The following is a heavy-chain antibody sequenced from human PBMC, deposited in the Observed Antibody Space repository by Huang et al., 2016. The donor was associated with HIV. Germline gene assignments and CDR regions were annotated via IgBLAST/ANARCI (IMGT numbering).Heavy chain of an antibody. CDR1: GFTFSNAW. D-gene: IGHD3-9*01. J-gene: IGHJ4*02. V-gene: IGHV3-15*01. CDR2: IKSKTDGGTT. CDR3: ITGRFGLRYFDWLPHY. Sequence: GFTFSNAWMSWVRQAPGKGPEWVGRIKSKTDGGTTDYAAPVKGRFTISRDDSKNTLFLQMNSLKTEDTAVYYCITGRFGLRYFDWLPHYWGQGTLVTVSS.